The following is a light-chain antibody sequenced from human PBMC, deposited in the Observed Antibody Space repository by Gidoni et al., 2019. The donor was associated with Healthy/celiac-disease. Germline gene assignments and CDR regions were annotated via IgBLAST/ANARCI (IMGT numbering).Light chain of an antibody. CDR2: AAS. V-gene: IGKV1-9*01. J-gene: IGKJ5*01. Sequence: DIQLTQSPSFLSASVGDRFTITCRASQGISSYLAWYQQTPGKAPKLLIYAASTLQSGVPSRFSGSGSGTEFTLTISSLQPEDFATYYCQQLNSYPLTFGQGTRLKIK. CDR3: QQLNSYPLT. CDR1: QGISSY.